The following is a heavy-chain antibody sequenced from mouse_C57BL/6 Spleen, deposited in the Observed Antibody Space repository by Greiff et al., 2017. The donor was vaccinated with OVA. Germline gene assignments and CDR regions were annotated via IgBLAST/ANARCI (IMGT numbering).Heavy chain of an antibody. CDR3: TRWGGWYAMDY. J-gene: IGHJ4*01. CDR1: GSTFTDYE. Sequence: VQLQQSVAALVRPGASVTLSCTASGSTFTDYEMHWVKQTPVHGLEWIGAIDPETGGTAYNQKFKGKAILTADKSSSTAYMELRSLTSEDSAVYYCTRWGGWYAMDYWGQGTSVTVSS. V-gene: IGHV1-15*01. CDR2: IDPETGGT.